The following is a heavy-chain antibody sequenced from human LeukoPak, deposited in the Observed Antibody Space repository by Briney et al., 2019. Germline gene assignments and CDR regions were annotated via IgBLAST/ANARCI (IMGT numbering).Heavy chain of an antibody. V-gene: IGHV1-69*13. CDR1: GGTFSSYA. CDR3: ARAAYYDILTGPLDY. J-gene: IGHJ4*02. D-gene: IGHD3-9*01. Sequence: ASVKVSCKASGGTFSSYAISWVRQAPGQGLEWMGGIIPIFGTANYAQKFQGRVTITADESTSTAYMELSSLRSEDTAVYYCARAAYYDILTGPLDYWAREPWSPSPQ. CDR2: IIPIFGTA.